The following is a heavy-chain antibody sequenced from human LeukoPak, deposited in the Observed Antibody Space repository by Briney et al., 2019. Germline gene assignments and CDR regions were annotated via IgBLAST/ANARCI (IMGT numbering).Heavy chain of an antibody. CDR1: GFTFSSYS. V-gene: IGHV3-21*01. CDR2: ISSSSSYI. D-gene: IGHD3-10*01. CDR3: ARDPHYYGSGSLGYWFDP. Sequence: GGSLRLSCAASGFTFSSYSMNWVRQAPGKGLEWVSSISSSSSYIYYADSVKGRFTISIDNAKNTLYLQMNSLRAEDTAVYYCARDPHYYGSGSLGYWFDPWGQGTLVTVSS. J-gene: IGHJ5*02.